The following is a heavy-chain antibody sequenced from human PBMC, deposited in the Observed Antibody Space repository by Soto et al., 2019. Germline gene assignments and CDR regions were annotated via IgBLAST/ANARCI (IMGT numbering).Heavy chain of an antibody. J-gene: IGHJ4*02. D-gene: IGHD3-3*01. CDR1: GYTFTNYG. Sequence: SVKVSRKASGYTFTNYGISWVRQAPGQGLELMGWISAYNGNTNYAQNLQGRVTMTTDTSTSTAYMELRSLRSDDTAVYYCARVDVLRFLEWLIWGQGTLVTVSS. CDR2: ISAYNGNT. CDR3: ARVDVLRFLEWLI. V-gene: IGHV1-18*04.